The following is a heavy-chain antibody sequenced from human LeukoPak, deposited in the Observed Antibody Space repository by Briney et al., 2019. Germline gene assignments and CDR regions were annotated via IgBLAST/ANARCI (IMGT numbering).Heavy chain of an antibody. V-gene: IGHV4-38-2*02. CDR1: GYSISSGYY. Sequence: SETLSLTCTVSGYSISSGYYWGWIRPPPGKGLEWIGSIYHSGSTYYNPSLKSRVTISVDTSKNQFSLKLSSVTAADTAVYYCARGRIGYCSSTSCRVRFDPWGQGTLVTVSS. J-gene: IGHJ5*02. CDR2: IYHSGST. D-gene: IGHD2-2*01. CDR3: ARGRIGYCSSTSCRVRFDP.